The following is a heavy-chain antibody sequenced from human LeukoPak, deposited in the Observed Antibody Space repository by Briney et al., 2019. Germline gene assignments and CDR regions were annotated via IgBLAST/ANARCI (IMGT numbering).Heavy chain of an antibody. CDR1: GGSFSGYY. V-gene: IGHV4-34*01. D-gene: IGHD2-8*01. CDR3: ARGGVLMVYAIRLKGWFDS. J-gene: IGHJ5*01. CDR2: INHSGST. Sequence: SETLSLTCAVYGGSFSGYYWSWIRQPPGKGLEWIGEINHSGSTNYNPSLKSRVTISVDTSKNQFSLKLSSVTAADTAVYYCARGGVLMVYAIRLKGWFDSWGQGTLVTVSS.